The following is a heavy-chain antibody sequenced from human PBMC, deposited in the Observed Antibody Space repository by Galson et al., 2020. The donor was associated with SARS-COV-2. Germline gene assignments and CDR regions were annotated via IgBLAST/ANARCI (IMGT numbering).Heavy chain of an antibody. V-gene: IGHV5-51*01. J-gene: IGHJ4*02. D-gene: IGHD6-19*01. CDR2: IYPDDSYT. CDR1: GYSFTNYW. CDR3: ARHGASSGWYEGIDY. Sequence: GESLKISCRTSGYSFTNYWIGWVRQMPGKGLEWMGIIYPDDSYTIYSPSFQGQITISADKSISTAFLQWSSLKASDTAIYYCARHGASSGWYEGIDYWGQGTLVTVSS.